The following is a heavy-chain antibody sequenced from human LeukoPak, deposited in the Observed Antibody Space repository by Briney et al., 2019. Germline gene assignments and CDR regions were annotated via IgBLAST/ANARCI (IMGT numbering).Heavy chain of an antibody. J-gene: IGHJ5*02. Sequence: GGSLRLSCAASGFTFSNYWMNWVRQAPGKGLEWVANIKEDGSEKNYVDSVKGRFTISRDNTKNSLYLQMNSLRAEDTAVYYCGRAQRYNNNWKNHWFDPWGQGALVTVSP. CDR1: GFTFSNYW. V-gene: IGHV3-7*01. CDR2: IKEDGSEK. D-gene: IGHD1-1*01. CDR3: GRAQRYNNNWKNHWFDP.